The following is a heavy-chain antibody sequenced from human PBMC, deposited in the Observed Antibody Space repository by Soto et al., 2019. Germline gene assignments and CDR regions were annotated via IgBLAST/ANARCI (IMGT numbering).Heavy chain of an antibody. CDR1: GGTLTSYT. CDR2: IIPLVGMA. J-gene: IGHJ2*01. V-gene: IGHV1-69*02. CDR3: ARGDTAFDI. Sequence: QVQLVQSGPEVKKPGSSVKVSCTASGGTLTSYTINWVRQAPGQGLEWMGRIIPLVGMANYAQKFQGRITIPANTSTSAPYMELSSLRSEVTAVYYCARGDTAFDIWVRGTLITVSS. D-gene: IGHD3-10*01.